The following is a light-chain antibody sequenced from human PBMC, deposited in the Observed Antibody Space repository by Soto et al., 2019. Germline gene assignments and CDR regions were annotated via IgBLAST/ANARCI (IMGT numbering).Light chain of an antibody. CDR3: SSYTSSTPYV. V-gene: IGLV2-14*01. CDR2: QVS. J-gene: IGLJ1*01. Sequence: QSALTQPASVSGSPGQSITISCTGTSSDVGGYNYVSWYQQHPGKAPKLMIHQVSNRPSGVSNRFSGSKSGNTASLTISGLQADDEADYHCSSYTSSTPYVFGTGTKLTVL. CDR1: SSDVGGYNY.